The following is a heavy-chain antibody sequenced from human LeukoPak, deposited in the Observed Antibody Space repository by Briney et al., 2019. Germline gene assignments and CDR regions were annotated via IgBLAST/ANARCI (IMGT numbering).Heavy chain of an antibody. CDR3: ARDLPYYDYVWGSYRYEDYSDY. J-gene: IGHJ4*02. CDR1: GFTFSSYW. Sequence: GGSLRLSCAASGFTFSSYWMHWVRQAPGKGLVWVSRINSDGSSTSYADSVKGRFIISRDNAKNTLYLQMNSLRAEDTAVYYCARDLPYYDYVWGSYRYEDYSDYWGQGTLVTVSS. D-gene: IGHD3-16*02. CDR2: INSDGSST. V-gene: IGHV3-74*01.